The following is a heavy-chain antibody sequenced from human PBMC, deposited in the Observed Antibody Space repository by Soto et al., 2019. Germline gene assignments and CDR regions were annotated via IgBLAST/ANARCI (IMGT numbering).Heavy chain of an antibody. CDR1: GFTFSSYS. CDR3: ARDKWLRFSDYYYGMDV. CDR2: ISSSSSYI. D-gene: IGHD5-12*01. V-gene: IGHV3-21*01. Sequence: GGSLRLSCAASGFTFSSYSMNWVRQAPGKGLEWVSSISSSSSYIYYADSVKGRFTISRDNAKNSLYLQMNSLRAEDTAVCYCARDKWLRFSDYYYGMDVWGQGTTVTVSS. J-gene: IGHJ6*02.